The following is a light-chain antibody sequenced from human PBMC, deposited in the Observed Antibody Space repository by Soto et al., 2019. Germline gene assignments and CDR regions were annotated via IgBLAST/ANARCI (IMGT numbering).Light chain of an antibody. J-gene: IGKJ5*01. CDR3: QQYDNLPPGIT. Sequence: DIQMTQSPSSLSASVGDRVTITCPASQDISNYLNWYQQKPGKAPKLLIYDASNLETGVPSRFSGSGSGTDFTFTISSLQPEDIATYYCQQYDNLPPGITFGQGTRLEIK. V-gene: IGKV1-33*01. CDR1: QDISNY. CDR2: DAS.